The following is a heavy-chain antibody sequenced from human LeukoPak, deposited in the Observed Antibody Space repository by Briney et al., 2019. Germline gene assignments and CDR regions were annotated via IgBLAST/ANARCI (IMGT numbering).Heavy chain of an antibody. CDR3: ARDLAYSRLDY. D-gene: IGHD5-18*01. V-gene: IGHV3-7*01. CDR1: GLTFSSSW. CDR2: INPDGNKK. J-gene: IGHJ4*02. Sequence: GGSLRLSCAVSGLTFSSSWMDWVRQAPGEGLEWVASINPDGNKKYSADSVKGRFTISRDNAENSLYLQMNRLRVEDTAFYYCARDLAYSRLDYWGQGMLVTVSS.